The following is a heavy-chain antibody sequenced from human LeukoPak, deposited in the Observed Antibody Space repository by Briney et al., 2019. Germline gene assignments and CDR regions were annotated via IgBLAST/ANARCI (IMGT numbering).Heavy chain of an antibody. J-gene: IGHJ6*03. CDR1: GFTFSSYG. CDR3: AKGGIDGWTYYYYYYMDV. CDR2: ISGSGGST. V-gene: IGHV3-23*01. Sequence: GGSLRLSCAASGFTFSSYGMSWVRQAPGKGLEWVSAISGSGGSTYYADSVKGRFTISRDNSKNTLYLQMNSLRAEDTAVYYCAKGGIDGWTYYYYYYMDVWGKGTTVTISS. D-gene: IGHD5-24*01.